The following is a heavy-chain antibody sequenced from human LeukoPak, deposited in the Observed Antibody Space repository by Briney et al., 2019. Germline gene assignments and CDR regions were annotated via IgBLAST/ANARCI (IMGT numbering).Heavy chain of an antibody. Sequence: PGGSLRLSCAASGFTFSSYSMNWVRQAPGKGLEWVSYISSSSTIYYADSVKGRFTISRDNAKNSLYLQMNSLRAEDTAVYYCARISRRGHGDYVSDFDYWGQGTLVTVSS. CDR2: ISSSSTI. CDR1: GFTFSSYS. V-gene: IGHV3-48*01. D-gene: IGHD4-17*01. J-gene: IGHJ4*02. CDR3: ARISRRGHGDYVSDFDY.